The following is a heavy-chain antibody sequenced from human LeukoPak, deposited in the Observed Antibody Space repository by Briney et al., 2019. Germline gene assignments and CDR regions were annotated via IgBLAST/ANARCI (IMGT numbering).Heavy chain of an antibody. D-gene: IGHD5-18*01. CDR3: AGVDTAMGTCDY. CDR2: IHYSGST. V-gene: IGHV4-59*01. CDR1: GGSISSYY. Sequence: SETLSLTCTVSGGSISSYYWSWIRQPPGKGLEWIGYIHYSGSTNYNPSLKSRVTISVDTSKNQFSLKLSSVTAADTAVYYCAGVDTAMGTCDYWGQGTLVTVSS. J-gene: IGHJ4*02.